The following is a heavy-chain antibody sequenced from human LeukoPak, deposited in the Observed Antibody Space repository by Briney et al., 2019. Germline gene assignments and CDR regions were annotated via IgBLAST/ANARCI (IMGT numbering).Heavy chain of an antibody. Sequence: PGGSLRLSCAASGFTFSSYSMNWVRQAPGKGLEWVSYISSSSTIYYADSVKGRFTISRDNAKNSLYLQMNSLRAEDTAVYYCASEVLYFWGQGALVTVSS. J-gene: IGHJ4*02. CDR2: ISSSSTI. CDR3: ASEVLYF. CDR1: GFTFSSYS. V-gene: IGHV3-48*01.